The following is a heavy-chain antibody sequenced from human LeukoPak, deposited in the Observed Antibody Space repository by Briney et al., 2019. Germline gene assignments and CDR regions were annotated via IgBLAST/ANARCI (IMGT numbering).Heavy chain of an antibody. CDR2: IYYSGST. D-gene: IGHD2-2*02. V-gene: IGHV4-39*01. J-gene: IGHJ4*02. CDR1: GGSISSSSYY. Sequence: SETLSLTCTVSGGSISSSSYYWGWIRQPPGKGLEWIGSIYYSGSTYYNPSLKSRVTISVDTSRNQFSLKLSSVTATDTAVFYCARQYTGIDYWGQGTLVTVSS. CDR3: ARQYTGIDY.